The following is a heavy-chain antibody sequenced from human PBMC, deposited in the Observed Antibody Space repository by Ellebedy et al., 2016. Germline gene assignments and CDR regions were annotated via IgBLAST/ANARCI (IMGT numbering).Heavy chain of an antibody. CDR2: IIPTLERT. CDR3: AGNRESRFGY. V-gene: IGHV1-69*11. D-gene: IGHD3-10*01. CDR1: GDAFSTYA. J-gene: IGHJ4*02. Sequence: SVKVSXXVSGDAFSTYAITWVRQAPGQGLEWMGRIIPTLERTDFAQTFQGRITITADESTKTAYLELSSLRSEDTAVYYCAGNRESRFGYWGQGTQVTVSS.